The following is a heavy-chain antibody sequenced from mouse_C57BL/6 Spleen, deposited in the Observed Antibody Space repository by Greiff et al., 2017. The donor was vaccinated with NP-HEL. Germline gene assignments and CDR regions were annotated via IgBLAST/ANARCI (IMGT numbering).Heavy chain of an antibody. CDR1: GFTFSSYG. J-gene: IGHJ2*01. CDR3: ARGRPTIVTFDY. V-gene: IGHV5-6*01. Sequence: EVMLVESGGDLVKPGGSLKLSCAASGFTFSSYGMSWVRQTPDKRLEWVATISSGGSYTYYPDSVKGRFTISRDNAKNTLYLQMSSLKSEDTAMYYCARGRPTIVTFDYWGKGTTLTVSS. CDR2: ISSGGSYT. D-gene: IGHD2-5*01.